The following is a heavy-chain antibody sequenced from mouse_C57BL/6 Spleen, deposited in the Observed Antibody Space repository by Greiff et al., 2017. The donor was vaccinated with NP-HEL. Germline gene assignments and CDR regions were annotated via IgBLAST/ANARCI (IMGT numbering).Heavy chain of an antibody. Sequence: QVQLQQSGAELVRPGTSVKLSCKASGYTFTSYWMHWVKQRPGQGLEWIGVIDPSDSYTNYNQKFKGKATLTVDTSSSTAYMQLSSLTSEDSAVYYCARRGISGNYDYAMDYWGQGTSVTVSS. V-gene: IGHV1-59*01. CDR1: GYTFTSYW. D-gene: IGHD2-1*01. J-gene: IGHJ4*01. CDR2: IDPSDSYT. CDR3: ARRGISGNYDYAMDY.